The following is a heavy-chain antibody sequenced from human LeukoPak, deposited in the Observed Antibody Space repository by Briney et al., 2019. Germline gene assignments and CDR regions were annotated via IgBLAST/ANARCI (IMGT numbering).Heavy chain of an antibody. J-gene: IGHJ4*02. V-gene: IGHV3-48*02. Sequence: GGSLRLSCAASGFTLSTYAMHWVRQAPGKGLEWISYISSSSSTIYYADSVKGRFTISRDNAKNSLYLQMNSLRDEDTAVYYCARGTYYYDSSGYPWVYWGQGTLVTVSS. CDR2: ISSSSSTI. CDR1: GFTLSTYA. D-gene: IGHD3-22*01. CDR3: ARGTYYYDSSGYPWVY.